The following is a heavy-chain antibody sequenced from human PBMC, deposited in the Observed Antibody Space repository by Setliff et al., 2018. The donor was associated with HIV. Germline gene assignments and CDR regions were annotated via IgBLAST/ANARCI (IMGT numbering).Heavy chain of an antibody. V-gene: IGHV4-31*03. J-gene: IGHJ5*02. CDR3: ARDSCSSTSCPNWFDP. D-gene: IGHD2-2*01. CDR2: IYYSGST. CDR1: GGSISSGGYY. Sequence: SETLSLTCTVSGGSISSGGYYWSWIRQHPGKGLEWIGYIYYSGSTYYNPSLKSRVTMSVDTPKNQFSLKLSSVTAADTAVYFCARDSCSSTSCPNWFDPWGQGTLVTVSS.